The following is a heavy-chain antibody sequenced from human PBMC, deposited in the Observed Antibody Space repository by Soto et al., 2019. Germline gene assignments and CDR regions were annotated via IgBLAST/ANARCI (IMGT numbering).Heavy chain of an antibody. CDR3: ARGGSGYTWFNEF. V-gene: IGHV1-69*01. CDR2: IIPVFQTA. J-gene: IGHJ4*02. CDR1: GGLFSSYP. D-gene: IGHD3-22*01. Sequence: QEQLVQSGAEVKKPGSSVKVSCKASGGLFSSYPISWVRQVPGQELEWMGGIIPVFQTAYYTQRFQGRVTITADESKNTAYVELSSLRSQDTAIYYWARGGSGYTWFNEFWDQGTLVTVSS.